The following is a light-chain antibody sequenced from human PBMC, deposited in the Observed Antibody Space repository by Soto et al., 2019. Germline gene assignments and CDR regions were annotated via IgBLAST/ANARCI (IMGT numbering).Light chain of an antibody. Sequence: QSALTQPASVSGSPGQSITISCTGTSSDVGSYNVVSWYQQHPGEAPKLIIYEDYKRPSGVSTRFSGSKSGNTASLTISGLQAEDEADYHCCSYAGGKTYVFGSGTKVTVL. J-gene: IGLJ1*01. CDR1: SSDVGSYNV. V-gene: IGLV2-23*01. CDR3: CSYAGGKTYV. CDR2: EDY.